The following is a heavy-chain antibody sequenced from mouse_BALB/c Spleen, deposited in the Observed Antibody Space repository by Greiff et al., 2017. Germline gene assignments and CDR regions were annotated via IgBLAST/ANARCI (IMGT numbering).Heavy chain of an antibody. J-gene: IGHJ4*01. D-gene: IGHD2-1*01. Sequence: VHVKQSGAELVRPGALVKLSCKASGFNIKDYYMHWVKQRPEQGLEWIGWIDPENGNTIYDPKFQGKASITADTSSNTAYLQLSSLTSEDTAVYYCAYGNYGGAMDYWGQGTSVTVSS. CDR2: IDPENGNT. CDR1: GFNIKDYY. V-gene: IGHV14-1*02. CDR3: AYGNYGGAMDY.